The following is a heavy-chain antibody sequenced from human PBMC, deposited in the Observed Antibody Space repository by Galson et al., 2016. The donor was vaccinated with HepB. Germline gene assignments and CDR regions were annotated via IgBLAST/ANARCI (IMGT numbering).Heavy chain of an antibody. CDR3: ARDYYNSSDYYNYYYYGMDV. D-gene: IGHD3-22*01. J-gene: IGHJ6*02. V-gene: IGHV3-30*09. Sequence: SLRLSCAASGFIFSNYAMHWVRQAPGKGLEWVTVLSFDGNNKYYADSVKGRFAISRDNSKNTLYLQMNSQRAEDTAVYYCARDYYNSSDYYNYYYYGMDVWGQGTTVTVSS. CDR1: GFIFSNYA. CDR2: LSFDGNNK.